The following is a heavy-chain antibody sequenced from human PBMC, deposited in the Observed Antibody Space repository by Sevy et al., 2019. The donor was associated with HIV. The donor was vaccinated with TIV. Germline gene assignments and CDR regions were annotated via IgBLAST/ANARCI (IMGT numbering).Heavy chain of an antibody. V-gene: IGHV3-7*01. J-gene: IGHJ6*02. D-gene: IGHD3-22*01. CDR3: ARVSSIYYDRGYFYAMDV. Sequence: GGSLSLSCAASRFTFSSYWMSWVRQAPGKGLEWVVNINQDGSEKYHLDSVKGRFTISRDNAKNSLYLQMNSLRAEDSSVYFCARVSSIYYDRGYFYAMDVWGQGTTVTVSS. CDR2: INQDGSEK. CDR1: RFTFSSYW.